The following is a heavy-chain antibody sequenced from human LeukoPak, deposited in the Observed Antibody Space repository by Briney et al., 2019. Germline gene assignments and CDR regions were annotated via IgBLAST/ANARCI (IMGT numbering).Heavy chain of an antibody. Sequence: GGSLRLSCAGSGFTFSTYWMQWVRQAPGKGLVWVSHINNDGSSTTYADSVKGRFTTSRDNAKNTLYLQMNSLRAEDTPVYYCVRDNYGVDYWGQGTLVTVSS. CDR2: INNDGSST. J-gene: IGHJ4*02. D-gene: IGHD3-16*01. CDR3: VRDNYGVDY. CDR1: GFTFSTYW. V-gene: IGHV3-74*03.